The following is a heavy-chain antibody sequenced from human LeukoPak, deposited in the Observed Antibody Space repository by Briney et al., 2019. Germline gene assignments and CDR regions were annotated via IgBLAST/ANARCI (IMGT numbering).Heavy chain of an antibody. D-gene: IGHD3-10*01. J-gene: IGHJ5*02. V-gene: IGHV3-23*01. CDR2: ISGSGGST. Sequence: GGSLRLSCAASGFTFSSYAMSWVRQAPGKGLEWVSAISGSGGSTYYADSVKGRFTISRDNSKNTLYLQMNSLRAEDTAIYYCAKDLNYYGSRSCVSWFDPWGQGTLVTVSS. CDR3: AKDLNYYGSRSCVSWFDP. CDR1: GFTFSSYA.